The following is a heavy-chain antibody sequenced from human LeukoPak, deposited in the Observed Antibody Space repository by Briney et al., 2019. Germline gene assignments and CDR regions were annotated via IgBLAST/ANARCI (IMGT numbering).Heavy chain of an antibody. Sequence: SVKVSCKDSGGTFSSYAISWVRQAPGHGLEWMGGIIPIFDTANYAQKFPGRVTITADESASTAYMELSSLRSEDTAVYYCARVGGGGDPTNWGQGTLVTVSS. D-gene: IGHD3-16*01. CDR3: ARVGGGGDPTN. V-gene: IGHV1-69*13. CDR1: GGTFSSYA. CDR2: IIPIFDTA. J-gene: IGHJ4*02.